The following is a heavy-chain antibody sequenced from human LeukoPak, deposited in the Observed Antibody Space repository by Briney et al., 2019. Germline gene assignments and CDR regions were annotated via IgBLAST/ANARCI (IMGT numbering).Heavy chain of an antibody. CDR3: ITDLGDYGY. CDR2: IKSKTHAGTT. V-gene: IGHV3-15*01. D-gene: IGHD4-17*01. J-gene: IGHJ4*02. Sequence: GGSLRLSCAASGFTFSNAWMSWVRQAPGKGLEWVGRIKSKTHAGTTEYAAPVKGRFTISRDVSKNTLSLQMNSLKTEDTAVYYCITDLGDYGYWGQGALVTVSA. CDR1: GFTFSNAW.